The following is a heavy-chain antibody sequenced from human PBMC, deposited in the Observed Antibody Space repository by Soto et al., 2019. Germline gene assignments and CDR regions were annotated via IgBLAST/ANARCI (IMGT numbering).Heavy chain of an antibody. V-gene: IGHV4-61*08. D-gene: IGHD6-13*01. CDR3: ARGYYTSWYWFDR. Sequence: QVQLQESGPGLVKPSETLSLTCTVSVSGGSVSTGVHYWSWIRQPPGKGLEWIGYIYYSGSTNYKPSLKRRITQSVDTAKDQFPLKLTSVTAADTAVYYCARGYYTSWYWFDRWGRGTLVTVSS. CDR2: IYYSGST. J-gene: IGHJ2*01. CDR1: GGSVSTGVHY.